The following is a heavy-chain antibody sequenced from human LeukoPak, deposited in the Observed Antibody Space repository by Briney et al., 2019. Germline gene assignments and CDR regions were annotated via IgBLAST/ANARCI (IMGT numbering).Heavy chain of an antibody. Sequence: SETLSLTCTVSGGSISSYYWSWIRQPAGKGLEWIGRIYTSGSTNYNPSLKSRVTMSVDTSKNQFSLKLSSVTAADTAVYYCARDNYDFWSGYSSWFDPWGQGTLVTVSS. V-gene: IGHV4-4*07. D-gene: IGHD3-3*01. CDR1: GGSISSYY. CDR2: IYTSGST. CDR3: ARDNYDFWSGYSSWFDP. J-gene: IGHJ5*02.